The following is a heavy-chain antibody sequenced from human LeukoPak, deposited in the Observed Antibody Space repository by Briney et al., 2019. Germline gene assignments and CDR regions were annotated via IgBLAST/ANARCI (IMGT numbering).Heavy chain of an antibody. D-gene: IGHD5-18*01. Sequence: GGSLRLSCAASGFIFSSYWMAWVRQAPGKGLAWVANIKEDGSEKNYVDSVKGRFTIPRDNAKHSLYLQMNSLRAEDTAVYYCARDAGYGYDRFDYWGQGTQVTVSS. V-gene: IGHV3-7*01. J-gene: IGHJ4*02. CDR2: IKEDGSEK. CDR3: ARDAGYGYDRFDY. CDR1: GFIFSSYW.